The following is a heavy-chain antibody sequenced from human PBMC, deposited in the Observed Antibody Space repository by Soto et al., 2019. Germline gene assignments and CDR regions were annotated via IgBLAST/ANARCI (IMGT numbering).Heavy chain of an antibody. CDR2: IDVGSGNA. D-gene: IGHD3-3*01. CDR1: GFTFSSSA. V-gene: IGHV1-58*01. J-gene: IGHJ6*02. CDR3: ARVLSWASYYDFWSGYYNYYYYGMDV. Sequence: SVKVSCKTSGFTFSSSAVHWVRQARGHRLQWIGWIDVGSGNANYAQMLQERIGISRDMSTSTAYMELSSLRSEDTAVYYCARVLSWASYYDFWSGYYNYYYYGMDVWGQGTTVTVSS.